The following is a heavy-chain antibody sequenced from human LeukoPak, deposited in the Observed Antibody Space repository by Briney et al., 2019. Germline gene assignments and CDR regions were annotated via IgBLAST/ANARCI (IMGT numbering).Heavy chain of an antibody. Sequence: ASVKVSCKTSGYTFTNNGITWVRQAPGQGLEWMAWMSTNTNYARKFQGRVTLTTDTSTSTAYMELRSLRSDDTAVYYCARERESSNTWTAIAYWGQGTLVTVSS. D-gene: IGHD6-13*01. CDR1: GYTFTNNG. V-gene: IGHV1-18*01. CDR2: MSTNT. J-gene: IGHJ4*02. CDR3: ARERESSNTWTAIAY.